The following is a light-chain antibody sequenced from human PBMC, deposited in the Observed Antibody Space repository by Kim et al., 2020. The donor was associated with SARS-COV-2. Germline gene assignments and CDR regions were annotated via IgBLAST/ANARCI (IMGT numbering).Light chain of an antibody. CDR2: GKN. CDR1: SLRTYY. J-gene: IGLJ2*01. V-gene: IGLV3-19*01. Sequence: SSELTQDPAVSVALGQTVRITCQGDSLRTYYASWYQQKPGQAPVLVIYGKNNRPSGIPDRFSGSSSGNTASLTITGAQAEDEADYYCNSRDSSDNHRVVFGGGTQLTVL. CDR3: NSRDSSDNHRVV.